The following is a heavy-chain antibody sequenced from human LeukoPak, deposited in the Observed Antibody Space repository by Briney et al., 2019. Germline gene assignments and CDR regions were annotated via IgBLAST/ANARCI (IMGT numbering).Heavy chain of an antibody. CDR1: GFTFSSYG. D-gene: IGHD2/OR15-2a*01. Sequence: GGSLRLSCAASGFTFSSYGMHWVRQAPGKGLEWVAFISYDGSHKFYADSVKGRFTISRDNSKNTLYLQMNRLRAEDTAVYYCAKVIAYSEYYYGMDVWGQGTTVTFSS. CDR3: AKVIAYSEYYYGMDV. J-gene: IGHJ6*02. CDR2: ISYDGSHK. V-gene: IGHV3-30*18.